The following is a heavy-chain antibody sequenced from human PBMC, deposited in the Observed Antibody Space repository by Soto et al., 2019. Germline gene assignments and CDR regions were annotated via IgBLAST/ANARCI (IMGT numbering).Heavy chain of an antibody. CDR3: ARDSPPVDY. CDR2: INAGNGNT. V-gene: IGHV1-3*01. J-gene: IGHJ4*02. Sequence: ASVKVSCKASGDTFTSYAMHWVRQAPGQRLEWMGWINAGNGNTKYAQKLQGRVTMTTDTSTSTAYMELRSLRSDDTAVYYCARDSPPVDYWGQGTLVTVSS. CDR1: GDTFTSYA.